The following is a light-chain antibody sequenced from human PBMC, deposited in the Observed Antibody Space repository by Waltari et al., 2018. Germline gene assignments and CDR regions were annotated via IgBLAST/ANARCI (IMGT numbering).Light chain of an antibody. V-gene: IGKV4-1*01. J-gene: IGKJ1*01. CDR3: QQYYSPLTCT. Sequence: DIVMTQSPDSLAVSLGERATINCKSSQSVFYSSNNKNYLAWYQQKPGHPPKLLIYWASTRQSGLPHRFSGSGSGTDFTLTINSLQAEDVAIYYCQQYYSPLTCTFGQGTKVEIK. CDR1: QSVFYSSNNKNY. CDR2: WAS.